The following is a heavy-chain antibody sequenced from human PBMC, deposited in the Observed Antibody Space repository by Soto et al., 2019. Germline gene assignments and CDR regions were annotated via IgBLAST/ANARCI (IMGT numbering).Heavy chain of an antibody. J-gene: IGHJ6*02. CDR1: GFTFSSYS. V-gene: IGHV3-21*01. CDR2: ISSSSSYI. D-gene: IGHD6-13*01. CDR3: ARDRGAAAAYYYYYYGMDV. Sequence: NPGGSLRLSCAASGFTFSSYSMNWVRQAPGKGLEWVSSISSSSSYIYYADSVKGRFTISRDNAKNSLYLQMNSLRAEDTAVYYCARDRGAAAAYYYYYYGMDVWGQGTTVTVSS.